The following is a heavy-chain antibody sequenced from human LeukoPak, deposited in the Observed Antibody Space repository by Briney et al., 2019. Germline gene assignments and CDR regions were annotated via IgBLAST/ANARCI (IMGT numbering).Heavy chain of an antibody. CDR3: AKDGQSFNSMWDYLDS. D-gene: IGHD1-26*01. CDR1: GFDFSTYA. CDR2: IGGGDT. V-gene: IGHV3-23*01. J-gene: IGHJ4*02. Sequence: GGSLRPSCAASGFDFSTYAMSWVRQAPGKGLEWVSGIGGGDTHYADSVKGRFTISRDNSKSTVELHMSSLRVEDTAVYCCAKDGQSFNSMWDYLDSWGRGTLVTVSS.